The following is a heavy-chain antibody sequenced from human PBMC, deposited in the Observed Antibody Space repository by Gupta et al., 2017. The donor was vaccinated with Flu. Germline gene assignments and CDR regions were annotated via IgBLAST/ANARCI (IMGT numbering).Heavy chain of an antibody. Sequence: EVQLLESGGGLVQPGGSLRLSCAASGFTLSSYAISWVRQAPGKGLEWVSAISGSGGSTYYADSVKGRFTISRDNSKNTLYLQMNSLRAEDTAVYYCAKTEAYYYGSGSYYGKYYFDYWGQGTLVTVSS. D-gene: IGHD3-10*01. CDR1: GFTLSSYA. CDR3: AKTEAYYYGSGSYYGKYYFDY. J-gene: IGHJ4*02. V-gene: IGHV3-23*01. CDR2: ISGSGGST.